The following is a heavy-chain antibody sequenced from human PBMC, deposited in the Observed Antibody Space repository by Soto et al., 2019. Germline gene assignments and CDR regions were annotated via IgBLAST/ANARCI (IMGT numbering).Heavy chain of an antibody. D-gene: IGHD4-17*01. J-gene: IGHJ4*02. V-gene: IGHV1-69*12. CDR3: ARGTDYEGGFDS. Sequence: QVRLVQSGAEVKKPGSSVKVSCKASGGTFSNYAIGWVRQAPGQGLEWMGGIILPFGTPNYAQKFQGRVTISADESMSTAYMELSGLRSEDTAVYYCARGTDYEGGFDSWGRGTLVTVSS. CDR2: IILPFGTP. CDR1: GGTFSNYA.